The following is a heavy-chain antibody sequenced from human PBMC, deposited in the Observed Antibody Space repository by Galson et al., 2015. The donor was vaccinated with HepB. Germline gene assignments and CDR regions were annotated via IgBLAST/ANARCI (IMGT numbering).Heavy chain of an antibody. CDR2: ISSGSSYK. Sequence: SLRLSCAASGFTFSTYSMNWVRQAPGKGLEWVSAISSGSSYKYYADSVRGRFTISRDNAKNSLYLQMSSLGAEDTAVYYCARDLAVTGTDVYWGQGTLVTVSS. V-gene: IGHV3-21*01. CDR1: GFTFSTYS. D-gene: IGHD6-19*01. J-gene: IGHJ4*02. CDR3: ARDLAVTGTDVY.